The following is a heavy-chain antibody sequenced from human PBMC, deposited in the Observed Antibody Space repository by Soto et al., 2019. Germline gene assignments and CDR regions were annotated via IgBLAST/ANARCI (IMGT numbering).Heavy chain of an antibody. V-gene: IGHV3-23*01. CDR3: ATKPSGVLRFLEWLSHFDY. D-gene: IGHD3-3*01. CDR2: ISGSGGST. Sequence: GGSLRLSCAASGFTFSSYAMSWVRQAPGKGLEWVSAISGSGGSTYYADSVKGRFTISRDNSKNTLYLQMNSLRAEDTAVYYCATKPSGVLRFLEWLSHFDYWGQGTLVTVSS. J-gene: IGHJ4*02. CDR1: GFTFSSYA.